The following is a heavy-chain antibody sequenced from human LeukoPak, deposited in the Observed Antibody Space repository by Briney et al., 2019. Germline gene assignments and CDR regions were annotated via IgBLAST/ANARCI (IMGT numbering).Heavy chain of an antibody. V-gene: IGHV1-2*02. Sequence: GASVQVSCKASGYTFTNYYIHWVRQAPGQGLEWMGWINPNSGATNYAQNFQGRVTMTRDTSISTAFMELSRLTSDDTAVYYCVRKGMVRGVSEIMKPYYWGQGTLVAVSS. CDR1: GYTFTNYY. CDR2: INPNSGAT. CDR3: VRKGMVRGVSEIMKPYY. D-gene: IGHD3-10*01. J-gene: IGHJ4*02.